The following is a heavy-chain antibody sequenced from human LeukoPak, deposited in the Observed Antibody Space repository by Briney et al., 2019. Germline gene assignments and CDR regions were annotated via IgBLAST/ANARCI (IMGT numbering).Heavy chain of an antibody. CDR3: AKNLYCGGGSCYPSALGMDV. J-gene: IGHJ6*02. CDR2: ITSKNNGM. D-gene: IGHD2-15*01. CDR1: GFTFSGNG. V-gene: IGHV3-48*01. Sequence: GGSLRLSCAASGFTFSGNGMNWVRQAPGKGLEWVSYITSKNNGMYYADSVKGRFTISRDNAKNSLDLQMNSLRAEDTAVYYCAKNLYCGGGSCYPSALGMDVWGQGTTVTVSS.